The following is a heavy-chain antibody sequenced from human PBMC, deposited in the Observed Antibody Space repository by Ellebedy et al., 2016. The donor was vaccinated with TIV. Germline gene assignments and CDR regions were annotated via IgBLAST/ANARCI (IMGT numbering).Heavy chain of an antibody. CDR1: GFTFSSHD. Sequence: PGGSLRLSCAASGFTFSSHDLHWVRQATGKGLEWVSAIGTAGDTSYSGSVKGRFTISRENGKNSVYLQMNSLRAEDTAVYYCARDSGYGDSPYYYYGMDVWGQGTTVTVSS. V-gene: IGHV3-13*01. J-gene: IGHJ6*02. CDR2: IGTAGDT. CDR3: ARDSGYGDSPYYYYGMDV. D-gene: IGHD4-17*01.